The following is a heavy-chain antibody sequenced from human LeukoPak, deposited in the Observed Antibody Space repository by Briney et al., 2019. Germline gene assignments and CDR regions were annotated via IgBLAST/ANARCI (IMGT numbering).Heavy chain of an antibody. D-gene: IGHD1-26*01. J-gene: IGHJ3*02. CDR1: GFTFSTYG. Sequence: GGSLRLSCAASGFTFSTYGMHWVRQAPGKRLEWVAVTWYDGSYKYYGDSVKGRFTISRDNSKNTLYLQMASLRVEDTAVYYCARQFDGSHPNAFDIWAKVRWSPSL. CDR3: ARQFDGSHPNAFDI. CDR2: TWYDGSYK. V-gene: IGHV3-33*01.